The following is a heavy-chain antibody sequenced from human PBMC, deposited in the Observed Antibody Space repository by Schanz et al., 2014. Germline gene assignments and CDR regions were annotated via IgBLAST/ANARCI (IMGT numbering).Heavy chain of an antibody. Sequence: QVQLVQSGPEVKEPGASVKVSCEASRYTFNTYGLNWVRQAPGQGLEWMGRIIPSLGLAKYEQKFQDKVTITAGTSTTTAYMELSGLRSEDTAVYYCATLDYADSVSWGQGTLVTVSS. CDR2: IIPSLGLA. D-gene: IGHD4-17*01. J-gene: IGHJ5*02. CDR1: RYTFNTYG. V-gene: IGHV1-69*04. CDR3: ATLDYADSVS.